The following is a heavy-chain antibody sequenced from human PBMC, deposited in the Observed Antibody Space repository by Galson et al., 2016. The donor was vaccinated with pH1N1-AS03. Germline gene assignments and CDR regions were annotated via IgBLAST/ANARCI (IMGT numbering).Heavy chain of an antibody. D-gene: IGHD6-6*01. Sequence: VKVSCKVSGYTFTDYNMHWMQQAPGKGLEWMGLVDPDTSKTKYAEKFQGRVTITADTSRDTAYMDLSGLRSADTAIYYCATDGPRGSLSSWGQGTLVTVSS. J-gene: IGHJ4*02. CDR3: ATDGPRGSLSS. V-gene: IGHV1-69-2*01. CDR1: GYTFTDYN. CDR2: VDPDTSKT.